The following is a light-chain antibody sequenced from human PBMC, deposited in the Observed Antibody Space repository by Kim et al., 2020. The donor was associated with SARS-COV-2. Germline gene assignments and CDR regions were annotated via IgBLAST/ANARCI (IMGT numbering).Light chain of an antibody. Sequence: NFMLTQPHSVSESPGKTVTISCTRSSGSIANNYVQWYQQRPGSSPTTVIYQEDQRPSGVPDRFSGSIDRSSNSASLTISGLKTEDEADYYCQSYDDESSGWVFGGGTQLTVL. J-gene: IGLJ3*02. CDR1: SGSIANNY. CDR3: QSYDDESSGWV. CDR2: QED. V-gene: IGLV6-57*01.